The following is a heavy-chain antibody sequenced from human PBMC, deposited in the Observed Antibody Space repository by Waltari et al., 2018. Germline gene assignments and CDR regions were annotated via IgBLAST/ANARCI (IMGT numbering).Heavy chain of an antibody. CDR3: ARDQGGFLEWLREDYYYYMDV. D-gene: IGHD3-3*01. Sequence: QVQLVQSGAEVKKPGSSVKVSCKASGGTFSSYAISWVRQAPGQGLEWMGGIIPIFGTANYAQKFQGRVTITADESTSTAYMELSSLRSEDTAVYYCARDQGGFLEWLREDYYYYMDVWGKGTTVTVSS. CDR2: IIPIFGTA. J-gene: IGHJ6*03. CDR1: GGTFSSYA. V-gene: IGHV1-69*01.